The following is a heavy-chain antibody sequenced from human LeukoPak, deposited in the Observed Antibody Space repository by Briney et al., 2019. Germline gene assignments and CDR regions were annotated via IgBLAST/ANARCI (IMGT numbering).Heavy chain of an antibody. CDR3: ARLELASAGSRWFDP. V-gene: IGHV4-4*07. CDR1: GGSISSYS. D-gene: IGHD6-13*01. J-gene: IGHJ5*02. CDR2: IFSSGSS. Sequence: SETLSLTCSVSGGSISSYSWSWIRQPAGKGLDWIGRIFSSGSSKYNPSLKSRVIMSVDTSKNQFSLKLSSVTDADMAVYYCARLELASAGSRWFDPWGQGTLVTVSS.